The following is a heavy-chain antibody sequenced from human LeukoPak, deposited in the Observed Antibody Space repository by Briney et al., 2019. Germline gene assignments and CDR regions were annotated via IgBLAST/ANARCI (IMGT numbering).Heavy chain of an antibody. J-gene: IGHJ4*02. Sequence: SETLSLTCTVSGGSISSYYWSWIRQPPGKGLEWIGYIYYSGSTNYNPSLKSRVTISVDTSKNQFSLKLSSVTAADTAVYYCARVDYDILTGKRPIDYWGQGTLVTVSS. CDR2: IYYSGST. CDR1: GGSISSYY. CDR3: ARVDYDILTGKRPIDY. D-gene: IGHD3-9*01. V-gene: IGHV4-59*01.